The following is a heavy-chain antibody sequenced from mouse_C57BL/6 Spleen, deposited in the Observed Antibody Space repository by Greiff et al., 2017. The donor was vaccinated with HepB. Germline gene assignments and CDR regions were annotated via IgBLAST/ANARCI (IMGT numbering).Heavy chain of an antibody. D-gene: IGHD2-4*01. CDR3: ARNYDYDGGYYAMDY. CDR1: GYTFTSYW. Sequence: VQLQQPGAELVKPGASVKLSCKASGYTFTSYWMHWVKQRPGQGLEWIGMIHPNSGSTNYNEKFKSKATLTVDKSSSTAYMQLSSLTSEDSAVYYCARNYDYDGGYYAMDYWGQGTSVTVSS. J-gene: IGHJ4*01. V-gene: IGHV1-64*01. CDR2: IHPNSGST.